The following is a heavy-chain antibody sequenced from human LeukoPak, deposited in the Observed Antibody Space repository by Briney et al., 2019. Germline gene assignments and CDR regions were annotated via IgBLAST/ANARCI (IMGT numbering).Heavy chain of an antibody. D-gene: IGHD4-17*01. Sequence: GASVKISCKASGYTFTNYYMHWVRQAPGQGLEWMGIINPSRGSTSYAQKFQGRVTMTRQMSTSTVYMELSSLRSEDTAVYYCARATDGDPSTWGQGTLVTVSS. CDR3: ARATDGDPST. J-gene: IGHJ5*02. CDR2: INPSRGST. CDR1: GYTFTNYY. V-gene: IGHV1-46*01.